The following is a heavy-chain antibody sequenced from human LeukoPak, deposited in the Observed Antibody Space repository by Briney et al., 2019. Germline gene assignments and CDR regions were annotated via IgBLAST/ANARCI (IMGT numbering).Heavy chain of an antibody. CDR2: ISDFVDNT. J-gene: IGHJ3*01. V-gene: IGHV3-23*01. CDR3: AKGKINHNGAFDA. CDR1: GFSFGSYP. D-gene: IGHD2-8*01. Sequence: GGSVRLSCAGSGFSFGSYPMRWVRQAPGKGLEWVSSISDFVDNTYYADSVKGRFTISRDNSEKSLYLQMSSLRVEDTAVYYCAKGKINHNGAFDAWGQGTRVTVSS.